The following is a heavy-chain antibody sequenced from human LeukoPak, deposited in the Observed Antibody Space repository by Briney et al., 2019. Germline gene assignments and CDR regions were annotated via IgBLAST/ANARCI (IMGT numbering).Heavy chain of an antibody. CDR1: GFTFSSYE. CDR2: ISSSGSTI. D-gene: IGHD3-22*01. J-gene: IGHJ3*02. CDR3: ARDATYYYDSSGYYDDAFDI. V-gene: IGHV3-48*03. Sequence: QAGGSLRPSCAASGFTFSSYEMNWVRQAPGKGLEWVSYISSSGSTIYYADSVKGRFTISRDNAKNSLYLQMNSLRAEDTAVYYCARDATYYYDSSGYYDDAFDIWGQGTMVTVSS.